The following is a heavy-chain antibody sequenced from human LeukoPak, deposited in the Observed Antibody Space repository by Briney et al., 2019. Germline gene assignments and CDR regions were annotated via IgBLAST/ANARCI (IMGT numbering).Heavy chain of an antibody. CDR1: GYTFTSYG. V-gene: IGHV1-18*01. CDR3: AREDDSSGYKYYYYGMDV. Sequence: GASVKVSCKASGYTFTSYGISWVRQAPGQGLEWMGWISAYNGSTNYAQKLQGRVTMTTDTSTSTAYMELRSLRSDDTAVYYCAREDDSSGYKYYYYGMDVWGQGTTVTVSS. J-gene: IGHJ6*02. CDR2: ISAYNGST. D-gene: IGHD3-22*01.